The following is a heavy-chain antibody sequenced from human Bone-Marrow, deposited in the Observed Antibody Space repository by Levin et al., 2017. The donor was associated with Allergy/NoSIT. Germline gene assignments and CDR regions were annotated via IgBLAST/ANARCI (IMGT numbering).Heavy chain of an antibody. Sequence: ASVKVSCKASGYLFTSSYIHWVRQAPGQGLEWMGLINPSGYSTIYAQKFQGRVTMTGDTSTGTVYMELSRLRSEDTAVYYCARVRQAFCSGRSCYGAFTYWGQGTLVTVSS. D-gene: IGHD2-15*01. CDR2: INPSGYST. J-gene: IGHJ4*02. V-gene: IGHV1-46*01. CDR3: ARVRQAFCSGRSCYGAFTY. CDR1: GYLFTSSY.